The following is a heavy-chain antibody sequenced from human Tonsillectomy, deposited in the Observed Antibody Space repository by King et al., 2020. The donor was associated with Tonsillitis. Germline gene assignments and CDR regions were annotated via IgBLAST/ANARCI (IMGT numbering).Heavy chain of an antibody. D-gene: IGHD2-2*02. CDR2: IYPGDSDT. Sequence: QLVQSGAEVEKPGESLKISCKGSGYSFTSYWIGWVRQMPGKGLEWMGIIYPGDSDTRYSPSFQGQVTISVDKSIRTAYLQWTSLKASDTAMYYCARLYTSWPFGLDVWGQGTTVTVSS. V-gene: IGHV5-51*01. CDR3: ARLYTSWPFGLDV. J-gene: IGHJ6*02. CDR1: GYSFTSYW.